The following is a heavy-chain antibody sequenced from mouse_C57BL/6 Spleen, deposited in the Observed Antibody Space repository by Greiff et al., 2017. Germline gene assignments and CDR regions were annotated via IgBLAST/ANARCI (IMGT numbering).Heavy chain of an antibody. CDR1: GFTFSSYA. CDR3: AREGEYYFDY. CDR2: ISDGGSYT. J-gene: IGHJ2*01. V-gene: IGHV5-4*01. Sequence: EVHLVESGGGLVKPGGSLKLSCAASGFTFSSYAMSWVRQTPEKRLEWVATISDGGSYTYYPDNVKGRFTISRDNAKNNLYLQMSHLKSEDTAMYYCAREGEYYFDYWGQGTTLTVSS.